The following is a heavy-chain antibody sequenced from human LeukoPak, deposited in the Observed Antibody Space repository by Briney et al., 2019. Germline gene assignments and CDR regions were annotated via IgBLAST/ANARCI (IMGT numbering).Heavy chain of an antibody. CDR2: ISGSGGNT. Sequence: PGRSLRLSCAASGFTFSSYGMNWVRQAPGKGLEWVSGISGSGGNTYYADSVKGRFTISRDNSKSTLYLQMNSLRAEDTAVYYCTKINAYHYDSSGYYFDYWGQGTLVTVSS. CDR3: TKINAYHYDSSGYYFDY. CDR1: GFTFSSYG. V-gene: IGHV3-23*01. D-gene: IGHD3-22*01. J-gene: IGHJ4*02.